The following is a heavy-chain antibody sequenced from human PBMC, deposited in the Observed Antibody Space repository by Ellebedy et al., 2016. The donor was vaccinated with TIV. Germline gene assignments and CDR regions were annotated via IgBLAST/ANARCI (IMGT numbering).Heavy chain of an antibody. Sequence: AASVKVSCKASGFTFTRYGINWVRQAPGQGLEWMGWISIYNGNTKYSQKFQGRVNMTTDTPTTTVYMELRSLRSDDTAVYYCARDLRGSLKGGYWGQGTLVTVSS. J-gene: IGHJ4*02. D-gene: IGHD2-8*01. V-gene: IGHV1-18*04. CDR1: GFTFTRYG. CDR2: ISIYNGNT. CDR3: ARDLRGSLKGGY.